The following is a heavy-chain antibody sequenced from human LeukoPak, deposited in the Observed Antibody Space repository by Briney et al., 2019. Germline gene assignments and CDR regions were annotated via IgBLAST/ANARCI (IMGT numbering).Heavy chain of an antibody. CDR2: VYYTGST. D-gene: IGHD6-13*01. CDR3: ARQDRLAAGTLRWFDP. CDR1: GDSIRSSTHY. V-gene: IGHV4-39*01. Sequence: PSETLSLTCIVSGDSIRSSTHYWAWLRQPPGKGLEWIASVYYTGSTYYSPSLQSRVTMSVDTSKNQFSLRLTSVTAGDTAVYYCARQDRLAAGTLRWFDPWGQGTLVTVS. J-gene: IGHJ5*02.